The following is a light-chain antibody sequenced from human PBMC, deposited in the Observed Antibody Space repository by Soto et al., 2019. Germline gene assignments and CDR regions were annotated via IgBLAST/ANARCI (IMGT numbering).Light chain of an antibody. V-gene: IGKV3-20*01. CDR2: GAS. J-gene: IGKJ5*01. CDR3: QQYGSSPLIT. Sequence: EIGITQSPCTLSLPPGARATLSCRASQFVSSTYLAWYQQRPGQAPRLLIYGASTRATGIPARFSGSGSGTDFTLTISRLEPEDFAVYHCQQYGSSPLITFGQGTRLEIK. CDR1: QFVSSTY.